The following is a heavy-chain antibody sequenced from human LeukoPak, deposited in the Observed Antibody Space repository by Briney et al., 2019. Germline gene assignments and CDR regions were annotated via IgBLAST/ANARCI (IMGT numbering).Heavy chain of an antibody. CDR2: INHSGST. V-gene: IGHV4-34*01. J-gene: IGHJ4*02. D-gene: IGHD6-6*01. CDR3: ARWDSSSSRLYFDY. Sequence: SETLSLTCAVYGGSFSGYYWSWLRQPPGKGLEWIGEINHSGSTNYNPSLKSRVTISVDTSKNQFSLKLSSVTAADTAVYYCARWDSSSSRLYFDYWGQGTLVTVSS. CDR1: GGSFSGYY.